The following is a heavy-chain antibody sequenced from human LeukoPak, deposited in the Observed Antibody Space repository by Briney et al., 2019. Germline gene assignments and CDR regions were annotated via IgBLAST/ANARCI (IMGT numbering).Heavy chain of an antibody. V-gene: IGHV1-18*04. CDR2: IGPYYGDT. CDR1: GYTFTSCG. J-gene: IGHJ5*02. Sequence: ASEKVSRKPSGYTFTSCGISWVRQAPEPGLEWLGWIGPYYGDTNNAHKFQGRVTMTTDRSTRTAYMDLRSLRSDDTAGYYCTRDHCRGDNCPSFDGWGEGTLVTVSS. D-gene: IGHD2-15*01. CDR3: TRDHCRGDNCPSFDG.